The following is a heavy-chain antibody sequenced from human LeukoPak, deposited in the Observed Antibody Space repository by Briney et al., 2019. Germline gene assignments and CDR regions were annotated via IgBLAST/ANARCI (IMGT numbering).Heavy chain of an antibody. CDR2: ISSSSRFI. V-gene: IGHV3-21*01. CDR1: GFTFNSYS. Sequence: GGSLRLSCAASGFTFNSYSMNWFRQAPGKGLEWVSSISSSSRFIYYADSVKGRFTISRDNAKNTLYLQMNSLRAEDTAVYYCARGWEGYFDYWGQGTLVTVSS. CDR3: ARGWEGYFDY. J-gene: IGHJ4*02. D-gene: IGHD1-26*01.